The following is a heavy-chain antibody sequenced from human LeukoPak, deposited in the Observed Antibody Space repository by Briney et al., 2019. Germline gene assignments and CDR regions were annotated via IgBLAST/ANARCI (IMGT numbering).Heavy chain of an antibody. CDR1: GGSISSYY. Sequence: PSETLSLTCTVSGGSISSYYWSWIRQPPGKGLEWIGYIYYSGSTNYNPSLKSRVTISVDTSKNQFSPKLSSVTAADTAVYYCARDRRGNFWSGYYADYYMDVWGKGTTVTVSS. V-gene: IGHV4-59*01. D-gene: IGHD3-3*01. CDR3: ARDRRGNFWSGYYADYYMDV. CDR2: IYYSGST. J-gene: IGHJ6*03.